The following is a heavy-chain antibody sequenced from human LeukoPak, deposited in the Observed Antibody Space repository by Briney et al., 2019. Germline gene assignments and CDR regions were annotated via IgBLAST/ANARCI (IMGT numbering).Heavy chain of an antibody. J-gene: IGHJ5*02. CDR3: ARGGRGFDP. Sequence: SETLSLTCSVSGHSIINSYYWTWVRQPAGKGLEWIGRIYSSGSTSYNPSLKSRVTISVDTSKNQFSLELNSVTASDTAVYYCARGGRGFDPWGQGTLVTVSS. CDR1: GHSIINSYY. CDR2: IYSSGST. V-gene: IGHV4-61*02.